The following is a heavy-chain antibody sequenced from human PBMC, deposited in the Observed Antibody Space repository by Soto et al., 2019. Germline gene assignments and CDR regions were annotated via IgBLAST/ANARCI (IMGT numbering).Heavy chain of an antibody. CDR3: AKDAKTTSGWFFDS. J-gene: IGHJ4*02. CDR1: GFTFSSYA. D-gene: IGHD6-19*01. Sequence: GGSLRLSCAASGFTFSSYAMTWVRQAPGKGLEWVSAITGSGVSTYHADSVKGRFTISRDNSANTLYLQMNGLSAEDTAVYYCAKDAKTTSGWFFDSWGPGTLVTVSS. V-gene: IGHV3-23*01. CDR2: ITGSGVST.